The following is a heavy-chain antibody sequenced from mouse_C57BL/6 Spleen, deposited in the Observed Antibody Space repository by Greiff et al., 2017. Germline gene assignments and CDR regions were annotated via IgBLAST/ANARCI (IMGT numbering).Heavy chain of an antibody. V-gene: IGHV1-42*01. J-gene: IGHJ2*01. CDR2: INPSTGGT. CDR3: ARGALGFDY. Sequence: VQLVESGPGLVKPGASVKISCKASGYSFTGYYMNWVKQSPEKSLEWIGEINPSTGGTTYNQKFKAKATLTVDKSSSTAYMQLKSLTSEDSAVYYCARGALGFDYWGQGTTLTVSS. D-gene: IGHD4-1*01. CDR1: GYSFTGYY.